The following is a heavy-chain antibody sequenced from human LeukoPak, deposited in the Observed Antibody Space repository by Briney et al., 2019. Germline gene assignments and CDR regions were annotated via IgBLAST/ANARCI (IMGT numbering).Heavy chain of an antibody. V-gene: IGHV3-7*01. Sequence: GESLRLSCAASGFTFTTYWMSWVRQAPGKGLEWVANIKQDGSEKYYVDSVKGRFTISRDNAKNSLYLHMNSLRVEDTAVYYCARASSGRYFAFIDYWGQGSLVTVSS. CDR3: ARASSGRYFAFIDY. CDR2: IKQDGSEK. CDR1: GFTFTTYW. D-gene: IGHD1-26*01. J-gene: IGHJ4*02.